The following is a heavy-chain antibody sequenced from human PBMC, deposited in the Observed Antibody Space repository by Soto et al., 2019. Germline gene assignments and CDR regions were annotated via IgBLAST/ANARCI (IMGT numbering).Heavy chain of an antibody. J-gene: IGHJ5*02. CDR3: ARARQYYDCEFDP. CDR1: GGSISSYY. D-gene: IGHD3-9*01. Sequence: ETLSLTCTVSGGSISSYYWSWIRQPPGKGLEWIGYIYYSGSTNYNPSLKSRVTISVDTSKNQFSLKLSSVTAADTAVYYCARARQYYDCEFDPWGQGTLVTVSS. CDR2: IYYSGST. V-gene: IGHV4-59*08.